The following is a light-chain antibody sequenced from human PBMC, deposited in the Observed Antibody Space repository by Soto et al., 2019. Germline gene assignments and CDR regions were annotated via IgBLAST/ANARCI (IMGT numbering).Light chain of an antibody. CDR3: QQYEDLPLS. V-gene: IGKV1-33*01. CDR2: DAS. J-gene: IGKJ3*01. CDR1: QDISNY. Sequence: DIQMTQSPSSLSASVGDRVTITCRASQDISNYLNWYQHKPGKPPKLLIYDASNLETGVPSRFSGSGSGTDFTFTISSLRTEDVATYYCQQYEDLPLSFGPGTKVDIK.